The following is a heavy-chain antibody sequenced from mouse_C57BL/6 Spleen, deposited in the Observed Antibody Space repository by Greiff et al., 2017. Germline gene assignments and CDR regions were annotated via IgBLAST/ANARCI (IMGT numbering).Heavy chain of an antibody. CDR3: ARHGSSWFAY. Sequence: VQLQQSGPELVKPGASVKISCKASGYTFTDYYMNWVKQSHGKSLEWIGDINPNNGGTSYNQKFKGKATLTVDKSSSTAYMELRSLTSEDSAVYYCARHGSSWFAYWGKGTLVTVSA. J-gene: IGHJ3*01. CDR2: INPNNGGT. V-gene: IGHV1-26*01. CDR1: GYTFTDYY. D-gene: IGHD1-1*01.